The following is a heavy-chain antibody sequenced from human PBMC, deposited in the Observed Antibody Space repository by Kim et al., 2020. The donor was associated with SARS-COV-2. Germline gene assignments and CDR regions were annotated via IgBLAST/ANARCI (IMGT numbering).Heavy chain of an antibody. V-gene: IGHV3-23*01. J-gene: IGHJ4*02. CDR3: AKGTTSTTYSATDY. D-gene: IGHD2-2*01. Sequence: ADSVKGRLTLSRENSKNPLSLQMNSLRAEDTAVYYCAKGTTSTTYSATDYWGQGTLVTVSS.